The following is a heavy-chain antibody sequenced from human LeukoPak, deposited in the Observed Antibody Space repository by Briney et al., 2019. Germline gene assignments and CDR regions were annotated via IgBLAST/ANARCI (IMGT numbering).Heavy chain of an antibody. V-gene: IGHV1-2*06. D-gene: IGHD2-21*02. J-gene: IGHJ4*02. CDR2: INPNSGDT. Sequence: ASVKVSCTAFGYTFTGYYVHWVRQAPGQGLEWMGRINPNSGDTNYAQKFQGRVTMTRDTSISTAYMELSRLRSDDTAVYYCARDYCGGDCFPDYWGQGTLVTVSS. CDR1: GYTFTGYY. CDR3: ARDYCGGDCFPDY.